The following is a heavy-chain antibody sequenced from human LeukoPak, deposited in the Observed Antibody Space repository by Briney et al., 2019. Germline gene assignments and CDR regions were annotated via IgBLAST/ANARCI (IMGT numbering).Heavy chain of an antibody. J-gene: IGHJ6*03. V-gene: IGHV4-59*01. Sequence: LSETLSLTCTVSGGSINNYYWTWIRQPPGKGLERLGYISYSGSTSYIPSLKSRVTISVDTSKNQFSLKVSSVTAADTAVYYCARTPKTVKNYYYMDVWGKGTTVTISS. CDR1: GGSINNYY. D-gene: IGHD4-17*01. CDR3: ARTPKTVKNYYYMDV. CDR2: ISYSGST.